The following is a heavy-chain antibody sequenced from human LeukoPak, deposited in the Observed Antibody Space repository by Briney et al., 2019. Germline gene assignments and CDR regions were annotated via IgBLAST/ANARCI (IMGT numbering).Heavy chain of an antibody. V-gene: IGHV3-21*01. Sequence: GGSLRLSCAASGLTFSSYSMNWVRQAPGKGLEWVSSISSSSSYIYYADSVKGRFTISRDNAKNSLYLQMNSLTAEDTAVYYCSRDYTYCSGSRCYDRFDYWGQGIRVTVSS. CDR1: GLTFSSYS. D-gene: IGHD2-15*01. J-gene: IGHJ4*02. CDR3: SRDYTYCSGSRCYDRFDY. CDR2: ISSSSSYI.